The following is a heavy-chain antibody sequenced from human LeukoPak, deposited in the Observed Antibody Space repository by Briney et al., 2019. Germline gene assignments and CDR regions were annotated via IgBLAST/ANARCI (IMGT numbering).Heavy chain of an antibody. V-gene: IGHV3-23*01. J-gene: IGHJ4*02. CDR1: GITFSSYA. CDR3: AKDYSSGWYYYFDY. D-gene: IGHD6-19*01. Sequence: GGSLRLSCAASGITFSSYAMSSVRQAPGKGLEWVSAISGSGGSTYYADSVKGRFTISRDNSKITLYLQMNSLRAEDTAVYYCAKDYSSGWYYYFDYWGQGTLVTVSS. CDR2: ISGSGGST.